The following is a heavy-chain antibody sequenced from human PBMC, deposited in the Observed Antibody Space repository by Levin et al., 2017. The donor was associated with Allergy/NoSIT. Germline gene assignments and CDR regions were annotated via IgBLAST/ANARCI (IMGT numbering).Heavy chain of an antibody. Sequence: GGSLRLSCTASGFTFGDYGMSWFCQAPGKGLEWVGFIRSKAYGGTTEYAASVKGRFTISRDDSKSIAYLQMNSLKTEDTAVYFCTRVGYCSGGSCYFDYWGQGTLVTVSS. D-gene: IGHD2-15*01. CDR3: TRVGYCSGGSCYFDY. CDR1: GFTFGDYG. CDR2: IRSKAYGGTT. V-gene: IGHV3-49*03. J-gene: IGHJ4*02.